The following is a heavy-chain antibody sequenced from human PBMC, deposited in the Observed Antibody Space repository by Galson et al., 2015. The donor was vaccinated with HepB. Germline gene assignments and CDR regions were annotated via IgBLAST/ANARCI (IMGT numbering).Heavy chain of an antibody. Sequence: SLRLSCAASGFSFSDNYMTWIRQGPGKGLEWVSYISSSGDTKYYADSVKGRFTVSRDNAQSSLLLQMDSLRAEDTAVYYCARGHWGLDAWGQGTTVTVSS. CDR2: ISSSGDTK. CDR3: ARGHWGLDA. V-gene: IGHV3-11*01. J-gene: IGHJ6*02. CDR1: GFSFSDNY.